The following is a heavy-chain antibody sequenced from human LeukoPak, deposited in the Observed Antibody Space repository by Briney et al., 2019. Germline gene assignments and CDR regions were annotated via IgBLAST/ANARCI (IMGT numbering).Heavy chain of an antibody. CDR3: ARVGTTSNFYYYYGMDV. J-gene: IGHJ6*02. CDR2: INSDGSST. CDR1: GFTFSTYW. Sequence: GGSLRLSCAASGFTFSTYWMHWVRQAPGKGLVGVSHINSDGSSTNYADSVKGRFTISRDNAKNTLYLQMNSLRAEDTAVYYCARVGTTSNFYYYYGMDVWGQGTTVTVSS. D-gene: IGHD2/OR15-2a*01. V-gene: IGHV3-74*01.